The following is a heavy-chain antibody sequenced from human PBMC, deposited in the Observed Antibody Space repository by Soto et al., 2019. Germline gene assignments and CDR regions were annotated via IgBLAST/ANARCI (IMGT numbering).Heavy chain of an antibody. J-gene: IGHJ4*02. CDR2: IYYSGST. CDR1: GGSISSYY. Sequence: SETLSLTCTVSGGSISSYYWSWIRQPPGKGLEWIGYIYYSGSTNYNPSLKSRVTISVDTSKNQFSLKLSSVTAADTAVYYCASSIMTTVTPQFDYWGQGTLVTVSS. D-gene: IGHD4-17*01. CDR3: ASSIMTTVTPQFDY. V-gene: IGHV4-59*08.